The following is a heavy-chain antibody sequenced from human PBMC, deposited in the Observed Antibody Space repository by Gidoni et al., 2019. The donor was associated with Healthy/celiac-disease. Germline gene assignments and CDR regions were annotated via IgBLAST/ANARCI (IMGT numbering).Heavy chain of an antibody. CDR3: TRSSRVGYYYGMDV. J-gene: IGHJ6*02. Sequence: GYATAYAASVKGRFTISRDDSKNTAYLQMNSLKTEDTAVYYCTRSSRVGYYYGMDVWGQGTTVTVSS. V-gene: IGHV3-73*01. D-gene: IGHD2-2*01. CDR2: GYAT.